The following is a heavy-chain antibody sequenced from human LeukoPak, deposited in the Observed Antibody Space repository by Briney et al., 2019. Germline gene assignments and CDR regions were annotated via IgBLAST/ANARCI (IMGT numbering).Heavy chain of an antibody. CDR3: ARDSSSSYYYYYGMDV. D-gene: IGHD6-6*01. CDR1: GYTFTSYG. CDR2: ISTYTGNT. J-gene: IGHJ6*02. Sequence: GASVRVSCKASGYTFTSYGITWVRQAPRQGLEWMGWISTYTGNTNYAQKLQGRVTMTTDTSTSTAYMELSRLRSDDTAVHYCARDSSSSYYYYYGMDVWGQATADTVSS. V-gene: IGHV1-18*04.